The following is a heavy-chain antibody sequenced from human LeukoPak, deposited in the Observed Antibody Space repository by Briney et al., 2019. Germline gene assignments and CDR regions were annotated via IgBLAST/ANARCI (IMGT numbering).Heavy chain of an antibody. CDR1: GFTVSSNY. Sequence: GGSLRLSCAASGFTVSSNYMSWVRQAPGKGLEWVGRIKSKTDGGTTDYAAPVKGRFTISRDDSKNTLYLQMNSLKTEDTAVYYCTTDDVVGRMAGTFGDAFDIWGQGTMVTVSS. CDR3: TTDDVVGRMAGTFGDAFDI. D-gene: IGHD6-19*01. V-gene: IGHV3-15*01. CDR2: IKSKTDGGTT. J-gene: IGHJ3*02.